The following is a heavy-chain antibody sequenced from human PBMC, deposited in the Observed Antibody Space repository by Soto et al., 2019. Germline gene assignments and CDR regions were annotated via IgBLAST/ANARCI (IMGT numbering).Heavy chain of an antibody. V-gene: IGHV4-39*01. Sequence: SETLSLTCTVSGGSISSSSYYWGWIRQPPGKGLEWIGSIYYSGSTYYNPSLKSRVTISVDTSENLFSLMLSSVTAADTAVYYCATNDFVWGSYFFEYWGQGALVTVSS. CDR3: ATNDFVWGSYFFEY. CDR2: IYYSGST. CDR1: GGSISSSSYY. J-gene: IGHJ4*02. D-gene: IGHD3-16*01.